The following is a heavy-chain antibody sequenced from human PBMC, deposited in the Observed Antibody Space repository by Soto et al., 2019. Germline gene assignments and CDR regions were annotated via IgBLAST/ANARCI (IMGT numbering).Heavy chain of an antibody. V-gene: IGHV4-31*02. CDR1: SGGYY. CDR2: IYYSGST. J-gene: IGHJ2*01. CDR3: ARAPEAGYYDSSGYPPWYFDL. D-gene: IGHD3-22*01. Sequence: SGGYYWSWIRQHPGKGLEWIGYIYYSGSTYYNPSLKSRVTISVDTSKNQFSLKLSSVTAADTAVYYCARAPEAGYYDSSGYPPWYFDLWGRGTLVTVSS.